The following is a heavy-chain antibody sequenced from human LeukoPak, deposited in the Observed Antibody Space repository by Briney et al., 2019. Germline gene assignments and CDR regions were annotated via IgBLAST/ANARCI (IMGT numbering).Heavy chain of an antibody. D-gene: IGHD4-17*01. V-gene: IGHV1-69*13. CDR3: ARQTTVTTGVDY. CDR2: IIPIFGTA. J-gene: IGHJ4*02. CDR1: GGTFSSYA. Sequence: SVKVSCKASGGTFSSYAISWVRQAPGQGLEWMGGIIPIFGTANYAQKFQGRVTITADESTGTAYMELSSLRSEDTAVYYCARQTTVTTGVDYWGQGTLVTVSS.